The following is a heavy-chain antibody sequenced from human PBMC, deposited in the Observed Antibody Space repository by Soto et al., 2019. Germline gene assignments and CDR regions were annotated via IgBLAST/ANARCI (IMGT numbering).Heavy chain of an antibody. CDR2: IYYSGST. V-gene: IGHV4-30-4*01. CDR1: GGSISSGDYY. CDR3: ARGYDFWSGYSTPTLDY. D-gene: IGHD3-3*01. Sequence: ASETLSLTCTVSGGSISSGDYYWSWIRQPPGKGLEWIGYIYYSGSTYYNPSLKSRVTISVDTSKNQFSLKLSSVTAADTAVYYCARGYDFWSGYSTPTLDYWGQGTLVTVSS. J-gene: IGHJ4*02.